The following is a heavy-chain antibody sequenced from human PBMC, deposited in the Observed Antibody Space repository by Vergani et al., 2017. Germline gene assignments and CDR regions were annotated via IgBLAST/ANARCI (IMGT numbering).Heavy chain of an antibody. J-gene: IGHJ4*02. CDR1: GFTFSSYA. D-gene: IGHD1-7*01. Sequence: VQLVESGGGVVQPGRSLRLSCAASGFTFSSYAMSWVRRAPGRGLEWVSGISGSGGSTYYGDSVKGRFTISRDNSKNTLYLQMNSLRAEDTAVYYCAKDQVAYNWNFFDSWGQGTLVTVSS. CDR2: ISGSGGST. CDR3: AKDQVAYNWNFFDS. V-gene: IGHV3-23*04.